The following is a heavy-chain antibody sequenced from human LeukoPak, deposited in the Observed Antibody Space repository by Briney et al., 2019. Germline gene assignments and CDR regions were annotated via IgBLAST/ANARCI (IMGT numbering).Heavy chain of an antibody. D-gene: IGHD5-24*01. CDR3: ARERRDGYKVYFDY. Sequence: SETLSLTCTVSGGSISSSSYYWGWIRQPPGKGLEWIESIYYSGSTYYNPSLKSRVTISVNTSKNQFSLKLSSVTAADSAVYYCARERRDGYKVYFDYWGQGTLVTVSS. CDR1: GGSISSSSYY. J-gene: IGHJ4*02. CDR2: IYYSGST. V-gene: IGHV4-39*07.